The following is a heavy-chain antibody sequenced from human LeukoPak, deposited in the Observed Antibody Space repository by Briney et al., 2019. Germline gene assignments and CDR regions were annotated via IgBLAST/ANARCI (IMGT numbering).Heavy chain of an antibody. CDR3: ARCPTVVTPDYYYYYYMDV. V-gene: IGHV1-18*01. J-gene: IGHJ6*03. Sequence: ASVKVSCKASGYTFTSYGISGVRQAPGQGLEWMGWISAYNGNTNYAQKLQGRVTMTTDTSTSTAYMELRSLRSDDTAVYYCARCPTVVTPDYYYYYYMDVWGKGTTVTVSS. CDR2: ISAYNGNT. D-gene: IGHD4-23*01. CDR1: GYTFTSYG.